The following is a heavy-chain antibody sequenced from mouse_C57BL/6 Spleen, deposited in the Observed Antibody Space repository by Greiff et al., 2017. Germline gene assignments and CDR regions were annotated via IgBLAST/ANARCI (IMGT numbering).Heavy chain of an antibody. D-gene: IGHD4-1*01. J-gene: IGHJ2*01. V-gene: IGHV1-80*01. CDR1: GYAFSRYW. Sequence: QVQLQQSGAELVKPGASVKISCKASGYAFSRYWMNWVKQRPGKGLEWIGQIYPGDGDTNYNGKFKGKATLTADKSASTAYMQLSSLTSEDSAVYFCARGTGFDYWGQGTTLTVSS. CDR3: ARGTGFDY. CDR2: IYPGDGDT.